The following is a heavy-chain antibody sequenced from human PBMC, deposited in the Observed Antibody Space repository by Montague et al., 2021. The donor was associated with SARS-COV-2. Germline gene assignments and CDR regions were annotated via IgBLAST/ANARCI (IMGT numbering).Heavy chain of an antibody. D-gene: IGHD3-22*01. J-gene: IGHJ4*02. V-gene: IGHV4-34*01. CDR3: ARGHQGIAMIVVVMIGAEYYFDX. CDR1: GGSFNDYY. Sequence: SGTLSLTCAVYGGSFNDYYWSWVCQPPGKGLEWIGEINHGGITNYSSSLKSRVTISADTSKNQFSLKLKSVTAADTANYYCARGHQGIAMIVVVMIGAEYYFDXWGQGSLVTVSS. CDR2: INHGGIT.